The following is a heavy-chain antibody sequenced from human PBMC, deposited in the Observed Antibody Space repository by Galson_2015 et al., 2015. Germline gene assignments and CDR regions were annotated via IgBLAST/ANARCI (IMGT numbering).Heavy chain of an antibody. J-gene: IGHJ4*02. CDR3: ARGVYSSGWYVGFDY. CDR1: GFTVSSNY. V-gene: IGHV3-53*01. CDR2: IYSGGST. D-gene: IGHD6-19*01. Sequence: SLRLSCAASGFTVSSNYMSWVRQAPGKGLGWVSVIYSGGSTYYADSVKGRFTISRDNSKNTLYLQMNSLRAEDTAVYYCARGVYSSGWYVGFDYWGQGTLVTVSS.